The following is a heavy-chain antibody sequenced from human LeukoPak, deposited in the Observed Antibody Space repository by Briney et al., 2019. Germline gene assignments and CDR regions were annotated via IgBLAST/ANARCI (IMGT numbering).Heavy chain of an antibody. CDR1: GGSISSGDYY. Sequence: SQTLSLTCTVSGGSISSGDYYWGWIRQPPGKGLESIVYIYYSGSTYYNPSLKSRVTISVDTSKTQFSLKLSSVTAADTAVYYCARWSLSDTAIVHWGQGTLVTVSS. J-gene: IGHJ4*02. CDR2: IYYSGST. V-gene: IGHV4-30-4*01. CDR3: ARWSLSDTAIVH. D-gene: IGHD5-18*01.